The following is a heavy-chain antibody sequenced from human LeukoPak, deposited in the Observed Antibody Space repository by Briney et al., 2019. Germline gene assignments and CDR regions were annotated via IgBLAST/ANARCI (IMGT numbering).Heavy chain of an antibody. J-gene: IGHJ6*03. CDR3: ARDNSDYYDSSGLGYYMDV. D-gene: IGHD3-22*01. Sequence: SETLSLTCTVSGYSISSGYYWGWIRQPPGKGLEWIGSIYHSGSTYYNPSLKSRVTISVDTSKNQFSLKLSSVTAADTAVYYCARDNSDYYDSSGLGYYMDVWGKGTRSPSP. V-gene: IGHV4-38-2*02. CDR1: GYSISSGYY. CDR2: IYHSGST.